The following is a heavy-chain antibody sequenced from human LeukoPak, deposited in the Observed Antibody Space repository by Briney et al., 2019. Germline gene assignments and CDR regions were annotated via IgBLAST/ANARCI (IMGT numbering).Heavy chain of an antibody. CDR3: ARDRGESFRWLHHKDWFDP. J-gene: IGHJ5*02. V-gene: IGHV1-18*01. D-gene: IGHD6-19*01. CDR1: GYTFTSYG. Sequence: EASVKVSCKASGYTFTSYGISWVRQAPGQGLEWMGWISAYNGNTNYAQKLQGRVTMTTDTSTSTAYMELRSLRSDDTAVYYCARDRGESFRWLHHKDWFDPLGPGNPGHRLL. CDR2: ISAYNGNT.